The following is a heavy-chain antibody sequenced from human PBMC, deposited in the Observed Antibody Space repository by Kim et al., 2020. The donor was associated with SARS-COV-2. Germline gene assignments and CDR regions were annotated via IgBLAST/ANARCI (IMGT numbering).Heavy chain of an antibody. V-gene: IGHV3-21*01. D-gene: IGHD6-19*01. Sequence: ADSGKGRFNISRANARTSLYRQMNSQRAEDTAVYYCARAYSSGWAYFDYWGQGTLVTVSS. J-gene: IGHJ4*02. CDR3: ARAYSSGWAYFDY.